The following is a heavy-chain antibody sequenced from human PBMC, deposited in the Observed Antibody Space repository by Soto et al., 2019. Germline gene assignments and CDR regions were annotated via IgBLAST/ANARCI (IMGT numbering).Heavy chain of an antibody. Sequence: EVQLVETGGGLIQPGGSLRLSCTASGFTVSSNYMTWVRQAPGKGLEWVSVIYSGGNTYYADSVKGRFTSSRDKSKTTLYLQINSMRAEDTAVYYCAGATGRYWGQGTLVTVSS. CDR3: AGATGRY. CDR1: GFTVSSNY. D-gene: IGHD1-1*01. V-gene: IGHV3-53*02. J-gene: IGHJ4*02. CDR2: IYSGGNT.